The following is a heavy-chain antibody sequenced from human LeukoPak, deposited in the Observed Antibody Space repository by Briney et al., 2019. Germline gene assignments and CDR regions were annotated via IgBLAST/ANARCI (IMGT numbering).Heavy chain of an antibody. J-gene: IGHJ4*02. CDR2: IASDGSST. V-gene: IGHV3-74*01. D-gene: IGHD4-23*01. Sequence: GGSLRLSCAASGFTFSSYWMNWVRQAPGKGLVWVSRIASDGSSTTYADSVKGRFSISRDNAKNTLYLQMNSLRVEDTAVYYCARGRPHGNDYWGQGPLVTVSS. CDR3: ARGRPHGNDY. CDR1: GFTFSSYW.